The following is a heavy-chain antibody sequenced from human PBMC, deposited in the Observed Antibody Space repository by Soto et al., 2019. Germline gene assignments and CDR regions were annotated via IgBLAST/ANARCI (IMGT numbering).Heavy chain of an antibody. Sequence: SETLSLTCTVSGGSIDRSNYYWDWIRQPPGKGLEWIGTTYYNGNAYYNPSLQSRVTMSVDTSKNQFSLKLISVTAADTAVYYCARHTPAISISDHWGQGTLVTVSS. CDR3: ARHTPAISISDH. J-gene: IGHJ4*02. D-gene: IGHD2-15*01. V-gene: IGHV4-39*01. CDR2: TYYNGNA. CDR1: GGSIDRSNYY.